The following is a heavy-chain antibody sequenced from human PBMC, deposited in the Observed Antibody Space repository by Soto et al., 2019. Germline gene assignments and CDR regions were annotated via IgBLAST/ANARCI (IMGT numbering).Heavy chain of an antibody. CDR1: SVSITSSNW. CDR3: ARDYDGFDY. V-gene: IGHV4-4*02. D-gene: IGHD3-16*01. Sequence: SETLSLTCDVSSVSITSSNWWTWVRQPPGKGLEWLGKISHSGTVNYNATLRSRVTISVDKPRNQLSLKLMSVTAADTAVYYCARDYDGFDYWGPGILVTVSS. CDR2: ISHSGTV. J-gene: IGHJ4*02.